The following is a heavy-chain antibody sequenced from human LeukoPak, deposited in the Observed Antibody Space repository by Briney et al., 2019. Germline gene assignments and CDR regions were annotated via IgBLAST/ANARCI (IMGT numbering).Heavy chain of an antibody. CDR1: GFTFSNYA. Sequence: GGSLRLSCAASGFTFSNYAMSWVRQAPGKGLEWVSVISGSGGSTYYVDSVQGRFTISRDNSKNTLFLQMDSLGAEDTAVYYCAKGGFGRPFDYWGQGTLVTVSS. CDR2: ISGSGGST. CDR3: AKGGFGRPFDY. V-gene: IGHV3-23*01. J-gene: IGHJ4*02. D-gene: IGHD3-10*01.